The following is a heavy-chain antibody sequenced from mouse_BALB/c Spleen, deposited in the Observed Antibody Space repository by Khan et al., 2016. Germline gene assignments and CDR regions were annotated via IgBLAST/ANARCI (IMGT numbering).Heavy chain of an antibody. CDR2: ISYSGTT. V-gene: IGHV3-2*02. CDR1: GYSITSDYA. CDR3: ARWLDAMDY. Sequence: VQLKQSGPGLVKPSQSLSLTCTVTGYSITSDYAWNWIRQFPGNKLEWMGYISYSGTTTYNQSLKSRITFTRDTSKNQFFLQFNSVTTEDTATYYCARWLDAMDYWGQGTSVTVSS. J-gene: IGHJ4*01. D-gene: IGHD2-2*01.